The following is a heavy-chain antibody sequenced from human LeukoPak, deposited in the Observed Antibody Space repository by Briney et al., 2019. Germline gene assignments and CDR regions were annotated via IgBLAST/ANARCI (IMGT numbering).Heavy chain of an antibody. V-gene: IGHV3-53*01. J-gene: IGHJ6*02. Sequence: PGGSLRLSCAASGFTVSSNYMSWVRQAPGKGLEWVSVIYSGGSTYYADSVKGRFTISRDNSKNTLYLQMNSLRAEDTAVYYCARDIRYYYGSGSLQMDVWGQGTTVTVSS. CDR3: ARDIRYYYGSGSLQMDV. D-gene: IGHD3-10*01. CDR1: GFTVSSNY. CDR2: IYSGGST.